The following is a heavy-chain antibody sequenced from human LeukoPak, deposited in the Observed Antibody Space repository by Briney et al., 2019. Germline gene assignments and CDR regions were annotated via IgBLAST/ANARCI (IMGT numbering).Heavy chain of an antibody. J-gene: IGHJ4*02. CDR1: GFTFSNYG. CDR2: IWHDGSNE. CDR3: TRLQTRTIDY. Sequence: GGSLRLSCAASGFTFSNYGMHWVRQAPGKGLEWVAVIWHDGSNEYYTDSAMGRFTVSRDNSKNTLYLQMNSLRAEDTAVYYCTRLQTRTIDYWGQGALVTVSS. D-gene: IGHD5-24*01. V-gene: IGHV3-33*01.